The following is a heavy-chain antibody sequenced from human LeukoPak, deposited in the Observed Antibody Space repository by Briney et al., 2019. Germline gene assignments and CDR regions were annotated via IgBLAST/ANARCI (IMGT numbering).Heavy chain of an antibody. CDR3: ARTFYYGSGRARYMDV. Sequence: KPGGSLRLSCAASGYTFTGYHMHWVRQAPGQGLEWMGWINPDSGGTDYAQKFQGRVTMTRDTSISTAYMELSRLRSDDTAMYYCARTFYYGSGRARYMDVWGKGTTVTVSS. V-gene: IGHV1-2*02. J-gene: IGHJ6*03. CDR2: INPDSGGT. D-gene: IGHD3-10*01. CDR1: GYTFTGYH.